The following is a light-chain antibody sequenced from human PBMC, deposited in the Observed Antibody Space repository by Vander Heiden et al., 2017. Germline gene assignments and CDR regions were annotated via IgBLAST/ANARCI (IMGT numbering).Light chain of an antibody. CDR2: GAS. V-gene: IGKV3-20*01. CDR1: QSVSSSY. CDR3: QQDSSSIT. J-gene: IGKJ4*01. Sequence: EIVLTQSPGTLSLSPGERATLSCRASQSVSSSYLAWYQQKPGQAPRLLIYGASSRANGIPDRFSGSGYVKDFTLTSSRREHEDFAGYYWQQDSSSITVGGGTKVDIK.